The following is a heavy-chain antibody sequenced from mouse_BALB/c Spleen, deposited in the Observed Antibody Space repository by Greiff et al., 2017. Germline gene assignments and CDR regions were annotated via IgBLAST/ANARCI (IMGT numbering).Heavy chain of an antibody. D-gene: IGHD2-2*01. J-gene: IGHJ4*01. CDR1: GFTFSSYA. CDR3: ARGEDLLWLRDRDFYAMDY. Sequence: EVQLVESGGGLVKPGGSLKLSCAASGFTFSSYAMSWVRQTPEKRLEWVASISSGGSTYYPDSVKGRFTISRDNARNILYLQMSSLRSEDTAMYYCARGEDLLWLRDRDFYAMDYWGQGTSVTVSS. V-gene: IGHV5-6-5*01. CDR2: ISSGGST.